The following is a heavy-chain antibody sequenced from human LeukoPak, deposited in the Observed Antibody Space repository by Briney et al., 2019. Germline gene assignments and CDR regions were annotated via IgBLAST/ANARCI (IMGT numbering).Heavy chain of an antibody. CDR3: ARDHGYSRRQETDYYYYGMDV. CDR2: ISAYNGNT. D-gene: IGHD6-13*01. J-gene: IGHJ6*02. Sequence: ASVKVSCKASGYTFSAYYIHWMRQAPGQGLEWMGWISAYNGNTNYAQKLQGRVTMTTDTSTSTAYMELRSLRSDDTAVYYCARDHGYSRRQETDYYYYGMDVWGQGTTVTVSS. V-gene: IGHV1-18*04. CDR1: GYTFSAYY.